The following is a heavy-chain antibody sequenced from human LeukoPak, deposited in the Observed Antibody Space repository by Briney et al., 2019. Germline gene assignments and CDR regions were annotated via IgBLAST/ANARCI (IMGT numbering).Heavy chain of an antibody. V-gene: IGHV1-18*04. J-gene: IGHJ5*02. Sequence: ASVKVSCKASGYTVTRYGISWVRQAPGQGLEWMGWISAYNGNTNYAQKLQGRVTMTTDTSTSTAYMDLRSLRSDDTAVYYCARVSGGDIVVVVAATLENWFDPWGQGTLVTVSS. D-gene: IGHD2-15*01. CDR2: ISAYNGNT. CDR1: GYTVTRYG. CDR3: ARVSGGDIVVVVAATLENWFDP.